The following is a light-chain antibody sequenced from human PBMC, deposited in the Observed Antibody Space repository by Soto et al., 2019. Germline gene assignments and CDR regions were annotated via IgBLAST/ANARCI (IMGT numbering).Light chain of an antibody. CDR3: GAWDSSLSAGV. Sequence: QSVLTQPPSVSAAPGQKVTISCSGRSSNIGNHDVSWYQHLPGTAPKLLVYDNDKRPSGIPDRFSGSRSGTSATLAITGLQTGDEADYYCGAWDSSLSAGVFGTGTKVTVL. V-gene: IGLV1-51*01. CDR2: DND. CDR1: SSNIGNHD. J-gene: IGLJ1*01.